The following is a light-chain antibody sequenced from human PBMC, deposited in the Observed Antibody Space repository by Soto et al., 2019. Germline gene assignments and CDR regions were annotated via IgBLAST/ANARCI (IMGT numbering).Light chain of an antibody. J-gene: IGKJ2*01. CDR2: GTS. CDR1: QSLGSNY. Sequence: EIVLTQSPGTLSLSPGERATLSSRASQSLGSNYLAWYQQRPGQAPRLLIYGTSTRTTGIPDTFSGSGSGTDFTLTISTRESEGFSGDEFQHFGSSPPRYTFVQGTKLEI. CDR3: QHFGSSPPRYT. V-gene: IGKV3-20*01.